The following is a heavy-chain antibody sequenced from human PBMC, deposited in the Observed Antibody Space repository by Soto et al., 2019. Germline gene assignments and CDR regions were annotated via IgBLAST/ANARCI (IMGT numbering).Heavy chain of an antibody. D-gene: IGHD2-8*01. V-gene: IGHV4-4*02. CDR2: IFHSGNT. J-gene: IGHJ6*02. Sequence: QVQLQESGPGLVKPSGTLSLTCAVSSGSIDTTNWWSWVRQPPGKGLEWIGEIFHSGNTYYNPSLASRVTISVDTSKNQFSLNLRSVTAADTAVYYCARRTWGMDVWGQWTTVTVSS. CDR3: ARRTWGMDV. CDR1: SGSIDTTNW.